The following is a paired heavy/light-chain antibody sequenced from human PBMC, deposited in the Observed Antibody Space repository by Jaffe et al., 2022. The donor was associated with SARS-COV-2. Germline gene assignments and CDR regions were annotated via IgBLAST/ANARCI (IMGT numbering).Heavy chain of an antibody. CDR3: AKVGAHWRQSD. CDR1: GVSLNTGGTY. J-gene: IGHJ4*02. Sequence: QVQLQESGPGLVKPSETLSLTCSVSGVSLNTGGTYYCWVRQPPGKGLEYIGYISYSGSTNYNPSLMSRVTISKDTSSNQFYLRLTSVTAADTAVYFCAKVGAHWRQSDWGQGTLVTVSS. CDR2: ISYSGST. V-gene: IGHV4-61*08.
Light chain of an antibody. Sequence: QTVVTQEPSLTVSPGGTVTLTCASNTGAVTGDFFPGWFQQKPGQAPRILVYGTTNKDAWTPARFSGSLLGGKAAMTVSGVQPEDEAVYYCVLLYGGAWVFGGGTKLTVL. V-gene: IGLV7-43*01. CDR2: GTT. CDR1: TGAVTGDFF. CDR3: VLLYGGAWV. J-gene: IGLJ3*02.